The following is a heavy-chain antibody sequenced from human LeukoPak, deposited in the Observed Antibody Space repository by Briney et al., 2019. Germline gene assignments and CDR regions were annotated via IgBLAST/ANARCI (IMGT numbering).Heavy chain of an antibody. J-gene: IGHJ6*02. CDR1: GFTFSSYS. Sequence: GGSLRLSCTASGFTFSSYSMNWVRQAPGKGLEWVSSISSSSSYIYYADSVKGRFTISRDNAKNSLYLQMNSLRAEDTAVYYCASGYCSGGSCYWEAPYYYGMDVWGQGTTVTVSS. V-gene: IGHV3-21*01. D-gene: IGHD2-15*01. CDR3: ASGYCSGGSCYWEAPYYYGMDV. CDR2: ISSSSSYI.